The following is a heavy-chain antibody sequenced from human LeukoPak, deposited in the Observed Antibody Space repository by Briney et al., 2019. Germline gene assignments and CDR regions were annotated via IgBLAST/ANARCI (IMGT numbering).Heavy chain of an antibody. Sequence: SETLSLTCTVSGGSTSSYYWSWIRQPAGKGLEWIACIYSSGSTNYNPSLKSRVTMSIDTSKNQFSLKLSSVTAADTAVYYCARGRVSIAAARTPYYFDYWGQGTLVTVSS. CDR1: GGSTSSYY. CDR3: ARGRVSIAAARTPYYFDY. V-gene: IGHV4-4*07. CDR2: IYSSGST. J-gene: IGHJ4*02. D-gene: IGHD6-13*01.